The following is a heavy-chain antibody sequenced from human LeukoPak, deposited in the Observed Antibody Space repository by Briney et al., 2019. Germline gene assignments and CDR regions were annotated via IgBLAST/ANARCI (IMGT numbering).Heavy chain of an antibody. CDR1: GGSISSYY. J-gene: IGHJ4*02. D-gene: IGHD6-19*01. Sequence: TPSETLSLTCTVSGGSISSYYWSWIRQPPGKGLKWIGYIYYSGSTNYNPSLKSRVTISVDTSENQFSLKLSSVTAADTAVYYCARGLGAVAGTGEYDYWGQGTLVTVSS. CDR2: IYYSGST. V-gene: IGHV4-59*01. CDR3: ARGLGAVAGTGEYDY.